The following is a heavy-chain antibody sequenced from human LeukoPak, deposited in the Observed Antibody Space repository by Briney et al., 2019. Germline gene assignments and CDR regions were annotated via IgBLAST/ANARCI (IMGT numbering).Heavy chain of an antibody. CDR2: INPNSGGT. CDR1: GYTFSGYY. J-gene: IGHJ4*02. V-gene: IGHV1-2*02. D-gene: IGHD6-13*01. CDR3: ASQIAAAGMDVDY. Sequence: ASVKVSCKASGYTFSGYYMHWVRQAPGQGLEWMGRINPNSGGTNYAQKFQGRVTMTRDTSFSTAYMDLSGLRSDDAAVYYCASQIAAAGMDVDYWGQGTLVTVSS.